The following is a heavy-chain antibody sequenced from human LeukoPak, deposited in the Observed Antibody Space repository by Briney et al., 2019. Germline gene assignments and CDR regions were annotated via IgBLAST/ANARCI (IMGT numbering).Heavy chain of an antibody. D-gene: IGHD3-16*01. J-gene: IGHJ4*02. CDR1: GFSFNTYG. CDR2: IGHDGTKI. Sequence: GGSLILSCAASGFSFNTYGMHWVRQAPGKGLEWVAFIGHDGTKIYYADSVQGRFTISRDNSKNTLYLEMNSLSGDDTALYYCAKDHVTWGNRYFDHWGQGTLGTVSS. V-gene: IGHV3-30*02. CDR3: AKDHVTWGNRYFDH.